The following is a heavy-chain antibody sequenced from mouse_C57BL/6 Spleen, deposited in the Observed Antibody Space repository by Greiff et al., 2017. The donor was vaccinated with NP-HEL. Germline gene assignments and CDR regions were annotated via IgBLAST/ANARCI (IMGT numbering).Heavy chain of an antibody. D-gene: IGHD4-1*01. Sequence: EVKLVESGGGLVQPGGSLSLSCAASGFTFTDYYMSWVRQPPGKALEWLGFIRNKANGYTTEYSASVKGRFTISRDNSQSILYLQMNALRAEDSATDYCASLLTGTGYFDYWGQGTTLTVSS. CDR1: GFTFTDYY. CDR2: IRNKANGYTT. J-gene: IGHJ2*01. V-gene: IGHV7-3*01. CDR3: ASLLTGTGYFDY.